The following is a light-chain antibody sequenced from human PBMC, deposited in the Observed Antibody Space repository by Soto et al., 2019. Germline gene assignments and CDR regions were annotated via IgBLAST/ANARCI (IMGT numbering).Light chain of an antibody. V-gene: IGLV2-11*01. Sequence: QSVLTQPRSVSGSPGQSVTISCTGTSSDVGAYNYVSWYQQHPGKAPKVMIYDVNKRPSGVPDRFSGSKSDNTASLTISGLQAEDEADYYCCAYAGSYSVVFGGGTQLTVL. CDR3: CAYAGSYSVV. CDR2: DVN. J-gene: IGLJ2*01. CDR1: SSDVGAYNY.